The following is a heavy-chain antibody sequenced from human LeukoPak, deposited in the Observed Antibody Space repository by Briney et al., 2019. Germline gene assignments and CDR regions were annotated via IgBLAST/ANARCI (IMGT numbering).Heavy chain of an antibody. J-gene: IGHJ4*02. D-gene: IGHD2-2*01. V-gene: IGHV3-48*03. CDR2: ISSSGSTI. CDR1: GSTFSSYA. Sequence: PGGSLRLSCAASGSTFSSYAMSWVRQAPGKGLEWVSYISSSGSTIYYADSVKGRFTISRDNAKNSLYLQMNSLRAEDTAVYYCARKKSRVVPAHLDYWGQGTLVTVSS. CDR3: ARKKSRVVPAHLDY.